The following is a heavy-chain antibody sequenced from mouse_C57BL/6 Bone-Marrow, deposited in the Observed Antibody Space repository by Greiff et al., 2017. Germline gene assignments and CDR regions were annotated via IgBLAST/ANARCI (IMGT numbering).Heavy chain of an antibody. CDR3: ARYGGDY. J-gene: IGHJ2*01. Sequence: QVQLQQPGAELVKPGASVKMSCKASGYTFTSYWITWVKQRPGQGLEWIGDIYPGSGSTNYNEKFKGKATLTADKSSSTAYMQLSSLTSEDSAVYFCARYGGDYWGQGTTLTVSS. CDR2: IYPGSGST. D-gene: IGHD1-1*02. CDR1: GYTFTSYW. V-gene: IGHV1-55*01.